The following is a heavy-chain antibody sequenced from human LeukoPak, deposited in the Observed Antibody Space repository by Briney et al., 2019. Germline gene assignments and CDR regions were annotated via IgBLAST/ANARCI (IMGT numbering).Heavy chain of an antibody. J-gene: IGHJ6*04. Sequence: GRSLRLSCAASGFTFSSYGMHWVRQAPGKGLEWVAVISYDGSNKYYADSVKGRFTISRDNSKNTLYLQMNSLRAEDTAVYYCAKDPSSVVPAAKTLYYYYGMDVWGKGTTVTVSS. D-gene: IGHD2-2*01. CDR3: AKDPSSVVPAAKTLYYYYGMDV. CDR2: ISYDGSNK. V-gene: IGHV3-30*18. CDR1: GFTFSSYG.